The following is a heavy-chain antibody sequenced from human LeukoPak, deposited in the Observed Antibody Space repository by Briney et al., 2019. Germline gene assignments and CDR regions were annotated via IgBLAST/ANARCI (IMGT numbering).Heavy chain of an antibody. CDR2: IYYSGTT. J-gene: IGHJ5*02. D-gene: IGHD5-18*01. CDR3: ARQGTAMIRYSWFDP. V-gene: IGHV4-39*01. Sequence: ASETLSLTCTVSGGSISSASYYWGWIRQPPGKGLEWIGSIYYSGTTYYNPSLKSRVTISVDTSKNQFSLKLSSVTAADTAVFYCARQGTAMIRYSWFDPWGQGTLVTVSS. CDR1: GGSISSASYY.